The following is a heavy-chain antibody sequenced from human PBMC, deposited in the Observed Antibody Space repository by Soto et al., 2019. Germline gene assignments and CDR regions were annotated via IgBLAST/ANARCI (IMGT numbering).Heavy chain of an antibody. CDR3: ASHVDLNWFDP. CDR1: GGSFSGYY. V-gene: IGHV4-34*01. CDR2: INHSGST. Sequence: SETLSLTCAVYGGSFSGYYWSWIRQPPGKGLEWIGEINHSGSTNYNPSLKSRVTISVDTSKNQFSLKLSSVTAADTAVYYCASHVDLNWFDPWGQGTLVTVSS. J-gene: IGHJ5*02. D-gene: IGHD5-12*01.